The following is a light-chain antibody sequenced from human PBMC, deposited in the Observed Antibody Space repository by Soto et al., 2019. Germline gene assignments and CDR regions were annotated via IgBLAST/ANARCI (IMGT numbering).Light chain of an antibody. Sequence: DIQMTQSPSSLSASVGDRVTMTSRASQGISNSLAWYQQRPGKAPKLLIYAASTLQSGVPSRFSGGGSGTDFTLTVSSLQPEDVATYYCQKYNSAPLTFGPGTKVDIK. J-gene: IGKJ3*01. V-gene: IGKV1-27*01. CDR1: QGISNS. CDR3: QKYNSAPLT. CDR2: AAS.